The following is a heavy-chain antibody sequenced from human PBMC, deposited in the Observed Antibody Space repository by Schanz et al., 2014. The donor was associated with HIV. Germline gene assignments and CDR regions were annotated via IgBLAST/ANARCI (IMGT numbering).Heavy chain of an antibody. V-gene: IGHV1-18*01. D-gene: IGHD1-26*01. Sequence: QVQLVQSGAEVKKPGASVKVSCKASGYTFTSYGISWVRQAPGQGLEWMGWISGYNGNTNYAQKLQGRVTMTTDTSTSIAYMELRSLRSDDTAVYYCARGRPVIVGATRADGGTDFDYWGQGTLVTVSS. CDR2: ISGYNGNT. CDR1: GYTFTSYG. J-gene: IGHJ4*02. CDR3: ARGRPVIVGATRADGGTDFDY.